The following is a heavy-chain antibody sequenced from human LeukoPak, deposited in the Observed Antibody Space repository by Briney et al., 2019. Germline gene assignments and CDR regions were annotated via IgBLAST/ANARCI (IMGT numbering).Heavy chain of an antibody. J-gene: IGHJ3*02. Sequence: GGSLRLSCAASGFTVSSNYMSWVRQAPGKGLEWVSVIYSGGSTYYADSVKGRLTISRDNSKNTLYLQMNNLRAEDTAVYYCAREGLDYLRAFDIWGQGTMVTVSS. V-gene: IGHV3-53*01. CDR1: GFTVSSNY. CDR3: AREGLDYLRAFDI. CDR2: IYSGGST. D-gene: IGHD3/OR15-3a*01.